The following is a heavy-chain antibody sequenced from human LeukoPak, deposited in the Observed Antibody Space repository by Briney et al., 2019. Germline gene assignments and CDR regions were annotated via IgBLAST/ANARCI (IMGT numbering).Heavy chain of an antibody. CDR1: GFTFSSYA. CDR3: AKDYDVWGGYRDY. Sequence: GGSLRLSCAASGFTFSSYAMSWVRQAPGKGLEWVSGLSGSGGRTYYADSVKGRFTISRDNSKNTLYLQMNSLRAEDTAVYYCAKDYDVWGGYRDYWGQGTLVTVSS. V-gene: IGHV3-23*01. D-gene: IGHD3-16*02. CDR2: LSGSGGRT. J-gene: IGHJ4*02.